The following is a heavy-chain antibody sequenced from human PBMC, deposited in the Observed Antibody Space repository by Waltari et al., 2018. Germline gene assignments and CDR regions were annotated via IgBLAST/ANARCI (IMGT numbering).Heavy chain of an antibody. D-gene: IGHD3-16*01. J-gene: IGHJ4*02. V-gene: IGHV4-39*07. CDR3: ARDRGGGVPYYFDY. CDR1: GGSISSSSYY. Sequence: QLQLQESGPGLVKPSETLSLTCTVSGGSISSSSYYWGWIRQPPGKGLEWIGSIYYSGSTSYSPSLTRRVTISVDTSKNQFSLKLSSVTAADTAVYYCARDRGGGVPYYFDYWGQGTLVTVSS. CDR2: IYYSGST.